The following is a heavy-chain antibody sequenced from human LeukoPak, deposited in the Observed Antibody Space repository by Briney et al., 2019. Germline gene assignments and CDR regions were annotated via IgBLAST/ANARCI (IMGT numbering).Heavy chain of an antibody. D-gene: IGHD6-6*01. V-gene: IGHV3-48*03. J-gene: IGHJ6*03. CDR1: GFTFSSYE. CDR2: ISSSGSTI. CDR3: AKGGGSSSNYYYYMDV. Sequence: GGSLRLSCAASGFTFSSYEMNWVRQAPGKGLEWVSYISSSGSTIYYADSVKGRFTISRDNAKNSLYLQMNSLRAEDTAVYYCAKGGGSSSNYYYYMDVWGKGTTVTVSS.